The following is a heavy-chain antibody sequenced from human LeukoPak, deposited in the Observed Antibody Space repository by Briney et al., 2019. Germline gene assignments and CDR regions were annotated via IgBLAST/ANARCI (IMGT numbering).Heavy chain of an antibody. J-gene: IGHJ4*02. Sequence: GGSLRLSCAASGLTFSSFAMSWVRQAPGKGLEWVSAISGGAPSTYYADSVKGRFIISRDNSKNTLYLQMNSLRAEDTAVYYCAKDRGYGSLYYSDYWGQGTLVTVSS. D-gene: IGHD6-25*01. V-gene: IGHV3-23*01. CDR1: GLTFSSFA. CDR3: AKDRGYGSLYYSDY. CDR2: ISGGAPST.